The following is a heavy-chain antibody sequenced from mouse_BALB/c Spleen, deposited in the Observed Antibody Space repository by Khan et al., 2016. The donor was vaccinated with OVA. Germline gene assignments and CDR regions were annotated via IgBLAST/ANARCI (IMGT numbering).Heavy chain of an antibody. CDR3: TRLANYYDSEGFAY. CDR2: VSTGGSYT. D-gene: IGHD1-1*01. V-gene: IGHV5-6*01. CDR1: GFTFSTYG. Sequence: EVELVESGGDLVKPGGSLNLSCAASGFTFSTYGMSWVRQTPDKRLEWVATVSTGGSYTYYPDSVKGRFTISRDNAKHTLYLQMSGLKSEETAMFYCTRLANYYDSEGFAYWGQGTLVTVSA. J-gene: IGHJ3*01.